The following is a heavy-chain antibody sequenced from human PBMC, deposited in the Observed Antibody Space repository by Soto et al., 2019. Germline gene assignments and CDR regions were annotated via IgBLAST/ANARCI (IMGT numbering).Heavy chain of an antibody. J-gene: IGHJ4*02. CDR1: GFTFRNYW. CDR2: IQQDGGQK. Sequence: EVQLVESGGGLVQPGGSLRVSCVASGFTFRNYWMSWVRQAPGKGLEWVANIQQDGGQKYYLESVEGRFTISRDNAKNSVYLQVNSLRDEDTAVYYCARIGYSSSSFDYWGQGTLVTVSS. V-gene: IGHV3-7*03. D-gene: IGHD6-6*01. CDR3: ARIGYSSSSFDY.